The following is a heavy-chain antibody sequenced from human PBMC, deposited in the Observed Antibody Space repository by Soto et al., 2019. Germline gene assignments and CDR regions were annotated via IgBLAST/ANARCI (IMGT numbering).Heavy chain of an antibody. Sequence: ASVKVSCQASGYTFTSYGISWVRQAPGQGLEWMGWISAYSGNTNYAQKLQGRVTMTTDTSTSTAYMELRSLRSDDTAVYYCARVVYGDYVHDYYYGMDVWGQGTTVTSP. V-gene: IGHV1-18*01. CDR1: GYTFTSYG. D-gene: IGHD4-17*01. J-gene: IGHJ6*02. CDR3: ARVVYGDYVHDYYYGMDV. CDR2: ISAYSGNT.